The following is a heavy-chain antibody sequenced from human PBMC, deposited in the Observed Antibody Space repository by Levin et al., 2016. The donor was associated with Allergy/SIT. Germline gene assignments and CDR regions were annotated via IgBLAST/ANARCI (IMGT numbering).Heavy chain of an antibody. CDR3: AHMPYAFDI. V-gene: IGHV2-5*02. Sequence: RQAPGKALEWLALIYWDDDKRYSPSLKSRLTITKDTSKNQVVLTMTNMDPVDTATYYCAHMPYAFDIWGQGTMVTVSS. J-gene: IGHJ3*02. CDR2: IYWDDDK.